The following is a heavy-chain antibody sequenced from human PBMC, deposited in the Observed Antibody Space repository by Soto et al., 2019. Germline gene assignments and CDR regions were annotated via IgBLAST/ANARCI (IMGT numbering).Heavy chain of an antibody. CDR1: GDSVSSNSAA. CDR3: ARDLSYYDFWSGDRNYYSYGMDV. D-gene: IGHD3-3*01. CDR2: TYYRSKWYN. V-gene: IGHV6-1*01. Sequence: SQTLSLTCAISGDSVSSNSAAWNWIRQSPSRGLEWLGRTYYRSKWYNDYAVSVKSRITINPDTSKNHFSLQLNSVTPEDTAVYYCARDLSYYDFWSGDRNYYSYGMDVWGRGTTVTVSS. J-gene: IGHJ6*02.